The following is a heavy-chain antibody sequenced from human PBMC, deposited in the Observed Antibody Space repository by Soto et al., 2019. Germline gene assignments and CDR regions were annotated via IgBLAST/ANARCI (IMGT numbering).Heavy chain of an antibody. J-gene: IGHJ4*02. CDR2: ISAYNGNT. CDR1: GYSFTSYG. V-gene: IGHV1-18*01. D-gene: IGHD3-22*01. CDR3: ARVRPDRSGYYSEY. Sequence: QVQLVQSGAEVKKPGASVKVYCKASGYSFTSYGISWVRQAPGQGLEWMGWISAYNGNTNYAQKLQGRVTMTTDTCTSTAYMEQRSLRSDDTAVYYCARVRPDRSGYYSEYWGQGTRVTVSS.